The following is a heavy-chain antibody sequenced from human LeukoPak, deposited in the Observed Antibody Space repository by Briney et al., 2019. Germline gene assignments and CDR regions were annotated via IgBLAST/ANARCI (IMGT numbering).Heavy chain of an antibody. V-gene: IGHV1-69*13. CDR2: ITPMFGTA. CDR1: GGTFSRYA. CDR3: ARDAAIYDNSAFYYLW. D-gene: IGHD3-22*01. Sequence: SVKVSCKASGGTFSRYAISWVRQAPGQGLEWMGGITPMFGTANYAQKFQGRVTITADESTSTAYMELSGLRSEDTAMYYCARDAAIYDNSAFYYLWWGRGTLITVSS. J-gene: IGHJ4*02.